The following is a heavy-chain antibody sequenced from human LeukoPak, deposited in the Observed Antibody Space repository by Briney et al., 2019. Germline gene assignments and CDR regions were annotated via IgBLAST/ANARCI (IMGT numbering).Heavy chain of an antibody. D-gene: IGHD3-3*01. CDR1: GFTVSSNY. Sequence: GGSLRLSCAASGFTVSSNYMSWVRQAPGKGLEWVSVIYSGGSTYYADSAKGRFTISRDNSKNTLYLQMNSLRAEDTAVYYCARALDEYYDFWSGYRPGAFDIWGQGTMVTVSS. V-gene: IGHV3-53*01. CDR2: IYSGGST. J-gene: IGHJ3*02. CDR3: ARALDEYYDFWSGYRPGAFDI.